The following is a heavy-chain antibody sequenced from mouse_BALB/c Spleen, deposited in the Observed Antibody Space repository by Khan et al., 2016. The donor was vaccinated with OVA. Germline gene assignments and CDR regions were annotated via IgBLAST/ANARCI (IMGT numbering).Heavy chain of an antibody. Sequence: QVQLKESGPGPVAPSQSLSITCTISGFSLTSYGVHWVRQPAGKGLEWLVVIWSDGRTTYNSALKSRLSISKDNSKSQVFLKVNSLQTDDTAIYYCARQGDPGYFDVWGAGTTVTVSS. V-gene: IGHV2-6-1*01. CDR3: ARQGDPGYFDV. CDR1: GFSLTSYG. CDR2: IWSDGRT. J-gene: IGHJ1*01.